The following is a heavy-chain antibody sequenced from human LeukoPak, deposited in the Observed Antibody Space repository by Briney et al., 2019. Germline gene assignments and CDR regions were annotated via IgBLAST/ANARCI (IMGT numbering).Heavy chain of an antibody. CDR1: GGSISSGGYY. J-gene: IGHJ4*02. CDR3: ASKRYSYGPFDY. Sequence: PSETLSLTCTVSGGSISSGGYYWSWIRQHPGKGLEWIGYIYYSGSTYYNPSLKSRVTISVDTSKNQFSLKLSSVTAADTAVYYCASKRYSYGPFDYWGQGTLVTVSS. CDR2: IYYSGST. D-gene: IGHD5-18*01. V-gene: IGHV4-31*03.